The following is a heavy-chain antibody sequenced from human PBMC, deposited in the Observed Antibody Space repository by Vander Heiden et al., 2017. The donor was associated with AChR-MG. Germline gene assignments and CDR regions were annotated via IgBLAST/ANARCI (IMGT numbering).Heavy chain of an antibody. D-gene: IGHD3-3*01. CDR3: ARQSRGDFSRGRWFDP. J-gene: IGHJ5*02. V-gene: IGHV5-51*01. CDR1: GYNFNTYW. Sequence: DVQLVQSGAEVKKSGESLKISCRGSGYNFNTYWIGWVRQMPGKGLELMGIIYPGDSQTKYSPSFQGQVTISVDKSISTAYVQWSSLKASDSAMYYCARQSRGDFSRGRWFDPWGQGTQVSVSS. CDR2: IYPGDSQT.